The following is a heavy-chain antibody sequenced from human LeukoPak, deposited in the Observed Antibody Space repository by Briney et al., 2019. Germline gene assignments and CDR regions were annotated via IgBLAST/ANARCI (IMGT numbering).Heavy chain of an antibody. Sequence: SETLSLTCTVSGGSISSYYWNWIRQSPGKGLEWIGYISYSGSTNYNPSLKSRVTISLDTSKNQFSLKVRSVTAAHTAVYYCAIGFDSKSTYFDYWGQGTLVTVSS. CDR3: AIGFDSKSTYFDY. J-gene: IGHJ4*02. V-gene: IGHV4-59*01. D-gene: IGHD5-12*01. CDR1: GGSISSYY. CDR2: ISYSGST.